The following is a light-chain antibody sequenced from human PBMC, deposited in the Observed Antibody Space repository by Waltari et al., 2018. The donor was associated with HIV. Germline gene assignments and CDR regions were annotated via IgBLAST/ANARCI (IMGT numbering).Light chain of an antibody. J-gene: IGLJ3*02. V-gene: IGLV3-27*01. CDR3: YSAADNNLGV. CDR1: VLAKKY. Sequence: SYELTQPPSVSVSPGQTARITCSGDVLAKKYARWFQQKPGQAPVLVIYKDSERPSGFPERFSGSSLGTTVTLTISGAQVEDEADYYCYSAADNNLGVFGGGTKLTVL. CDR2: KDS.